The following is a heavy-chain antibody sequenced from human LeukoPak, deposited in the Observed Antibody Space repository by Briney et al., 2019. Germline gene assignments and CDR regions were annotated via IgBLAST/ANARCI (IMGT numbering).Heavy chain of an antibody. D-gene: IGHD1-26*01. V-gene: IGHV4-59*08. J-gene: IGHJ5*02. Sequence: SETLSLTCTVSGGSISSYYWSWIRQPPGKGLEWIGYIYYSGSTNYNPSLKSRVTISVDTSKNQFSLKLSSVTAADTAVYYCARLGWELLTFWFDPWGQGTLVTVSS. CDR3: ARLGWELLTFWFDP. CDR2: IYYSGST. CDR1: GGSISSYY.